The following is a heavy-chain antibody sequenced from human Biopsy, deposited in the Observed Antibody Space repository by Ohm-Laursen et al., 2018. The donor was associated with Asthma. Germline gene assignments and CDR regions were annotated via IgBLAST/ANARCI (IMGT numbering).Heavy chain of an antibody. Sequence: GTLSLTCTVSGVSISSDYGSWIRQPPGKGLEWIGHIYYSGSTNYQPSLKSRVTISVDTSKNQFSLKLRSETAADAAVYYCARGISRVTGLFDHFDSWGQGTLVTVSS. J-gene: IGHJ4*02. D-gene: IGHD2-21*02. CDR1: GVSISSDY. CDR2: IYYSGST. CDR3: ARGISRVTGLFDHFDS. V-gene: IGHV4-59*01.